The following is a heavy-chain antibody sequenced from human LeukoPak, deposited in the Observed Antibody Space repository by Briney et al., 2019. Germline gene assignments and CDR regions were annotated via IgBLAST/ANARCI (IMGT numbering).Heavy chain of an antibody. CDR2: IYYSGST. CDR3: ARAGTYSGSYRFDS. J-gene: IGHJ4*02. D-gene: IGHD1-26*01. Sequence: SETLSLTCTVSGGSISSYYWSWLRQPPGKGLEGIGYIYYSGSTDYNPSLKSRVTISVDTSKNQFSLKLTSVTAADTAVYYCARAGTYSGSYRFDSWGQGTLVTVSS. V-gene: IGHV4-59*01. CDR1: GGSISSYY.